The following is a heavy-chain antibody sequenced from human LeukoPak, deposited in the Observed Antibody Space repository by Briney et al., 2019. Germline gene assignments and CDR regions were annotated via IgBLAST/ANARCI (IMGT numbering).Heavy chain of an antibody. CDR1: GGSISSYF. D-gene: IGHD2-8*01. J-gene: IGHJ4*02. Sequence: SETLSLTCTVSGGSISSYFWSWIRQPPGKGLEWIGYIYYSGSTNYNPSLKSRVTISVDTSKNQFSLKLSSVTAADTAVYYCARERVGYCTNGVCSKGYYFDYWGQGTLVTVSS. CDR3: ARERVGYCTNGVCSKGYYFDY. CDR2: IYYSGST. V-gene: IGHV4-59*01.